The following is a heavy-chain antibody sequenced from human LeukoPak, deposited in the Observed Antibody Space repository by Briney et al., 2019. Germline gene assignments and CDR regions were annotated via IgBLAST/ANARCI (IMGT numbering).Heavy chain of an antibody. D-gene: IGHD3-10*01. Sequence: GAPVRVSCKASGHTSTTFLMEWLRQAPGQRLEWMGWINVGSGDTMYSQKFQDRVTLTRDTSANPVYMEVSSLRSEDTAVYYCTILADAWFGDFDYWGQGTLVTVSS. J-gene: IGHJ4*02. V-gene: IGHV1-3*01. CDR2: INVGSGDT. CDR3: TILADAWFGDFDY. CDR1: GHTSTTFL.